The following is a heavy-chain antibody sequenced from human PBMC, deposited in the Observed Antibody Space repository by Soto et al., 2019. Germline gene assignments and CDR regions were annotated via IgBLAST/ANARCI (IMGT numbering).Heavy chain of an antibody. CDR1: GDSVSSNSAA. V-gene: IGHV6-1*01. Sequence: SQTLSLTCALSGDSVSSNSAAWNWIRQSPSRGLEWLGRTYYRSKWYNDYAVSVKSRITINPDTSKNQFSLQLNSVTPEDTAVDYCARDWVYSSSWYPTGYYFDYWGQGTLVTVSS. J-gene: IGHJ4*02. D-gene: IGHD6-13*01. CDR2: TYYRSKWYN. CDR3: ARDWVYSSSWYPTGYYFDY.